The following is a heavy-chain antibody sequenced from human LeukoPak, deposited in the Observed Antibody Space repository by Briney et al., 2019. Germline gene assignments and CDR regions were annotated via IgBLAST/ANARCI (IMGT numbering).Heavy chain of an antibody. J-gene: IGHJ6*03. D-gene: IGHD3-10*01. CDR1: GGTFSSYA. Sequence: ASVKVSCKASGGTFSSYATSWVRQAPGQGLEWMGEIIPIFGTANYAQKFQGRVTITADESTSTAYMELSSLRSEDTAVYYCAREPYYGSAEYYYYYMDVWGKGTTVTVSS. CDR2: IIPIFGTA. CDR3: AREPYYGSAEYYYYYMDV. V-gene: IGHV1-69*13.